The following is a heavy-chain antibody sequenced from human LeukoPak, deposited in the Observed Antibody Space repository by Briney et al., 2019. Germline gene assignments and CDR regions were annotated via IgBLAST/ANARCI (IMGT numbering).Heavy chain of an antibody. CDR3: ARSLYDMLTGFVDY. Sequence: GRSLRLSCAASGFTFSSYGMHWVRQAPGKGLEWVAVIWYDGSNTYYADSVKGRFTISRDNSKNTLYLQMNSLRAEDTAVNYCARSLYDMLTGFVDYWGQGTLVTVSS. J-gene: IGHJ4*02. V-gene: IGHV3-33*01. CDR2: IWYDGSNT. D-gene: IGHD3-9*01. CDR1: GFTFSSYG.